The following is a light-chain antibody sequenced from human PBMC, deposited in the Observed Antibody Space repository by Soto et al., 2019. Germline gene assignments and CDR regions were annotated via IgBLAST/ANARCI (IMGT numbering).Light chain of an antibody. Sequence: IQVSQSPSSLSASEGARVTITCRASQGIVNYLAWYQQTPGKVPKLLIYAASTLQSGVPSRFRGSGSGTEFSFNITSLQPEDVATYYCQQYDDLPITFGQGTRLEIK. J-gene: IGKJ5*01. V-gene: IGKV1-27*01. CDR1: QGIVNY. CDR2: AAS. CDR3: QQYDDLPIT.